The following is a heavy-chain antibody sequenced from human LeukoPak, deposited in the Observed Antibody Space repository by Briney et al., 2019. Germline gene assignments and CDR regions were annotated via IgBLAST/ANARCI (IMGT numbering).Heavy chain of an antibody. Sequence: SETLSLTCTVSGGSISSYYWSWIRQPPGKGLEWIGYIYYSGSTNYNPSLKSRVTISVDTSKNQFPLKLSSVTAADTAVYYCARESIAAFDYWGQGTLVTVSS. CDR3: ARESIAAFDY. V-gene: IGHV4-59*01. J-gene: IGHJ4*02. CDR1: GGSISSYY. D-gene: IGHD6-6*01. CDR2: IYYSGST.